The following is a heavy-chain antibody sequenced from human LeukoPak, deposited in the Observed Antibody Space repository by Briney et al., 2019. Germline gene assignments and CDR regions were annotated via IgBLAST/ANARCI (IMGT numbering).Heavy chain of an antibody. V-gene: IGHV4-4*07. CDR1: GGSISSYY. CDR2: IYISGTT. Sequence: SETLSLTXTVAGGSISSYYWSWIRQPAGKGLEWIGRIYISGTTNYNPSLKSRITMSLDTSKNQLSLKLSSVTAADTAVYYCARDEAGSGYIDYWGQGTLVTVSS. J-gene: IGHJ4*02. CDR3: ARDEAGSGYIDY. D-gene: IGHD3-22*01.